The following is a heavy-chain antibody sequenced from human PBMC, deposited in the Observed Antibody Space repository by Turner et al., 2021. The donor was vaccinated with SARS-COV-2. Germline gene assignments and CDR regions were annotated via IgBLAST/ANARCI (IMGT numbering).Heavy chain of an antibody. Sequence: QVQLQAWGAGLLKPSETLSLTCAIYGGSFSGFYWSWIRQPLGQGLEWIAEFDHSGSTNTNPSLKSRVTISVDTSKNQFSLKLSSVTAADTAVYYCGTLGSLFGVVGREYWGQGIPVTVSS. CDR1: GGSFSGFY. J-gene: IGHJ4*02. V-gene: IGHV4-34*01. D-gene: IGHD3-3*01. CDR2: FDHSGST. CDR3: GTLGSLFGVVGREY.